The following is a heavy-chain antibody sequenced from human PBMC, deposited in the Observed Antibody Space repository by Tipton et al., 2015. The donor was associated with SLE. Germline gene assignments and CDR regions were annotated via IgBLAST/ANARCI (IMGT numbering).Heavy chain of an antibody. V-gene: IGHV4-61*02. D-gene: IGHD2-2*02. CDR1: GGSISSGSYY. CDR3: ARDGCSSTSCYSDGNWFDP. Sequence: TLSLTCTVSGGSISSGSYYWSWIRQPAGKGLEWIGCIYTSGSTNYNPSLKSRVTISVDTSKNQFSLKLSSVTAADTAVYYCARDGCSSTSCYSDGNWFDPWGQGTLVTVSS. CDR2: IYTSGST. J-gene: IGHJ5*02.